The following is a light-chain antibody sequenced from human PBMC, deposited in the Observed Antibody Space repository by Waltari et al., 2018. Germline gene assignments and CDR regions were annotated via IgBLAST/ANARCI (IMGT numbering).Light chain of an antibody. V-gene: IGLV3-1*01. CDR1: KLGDKY. CDR2: QDS. Sequence: SYELTQPPSVSVSPGQTASITCPGDKLGDKYACWYQQKPGQSPVLVIYQDSQRPSGIPERFSGSNSGNTATLTISGTQAMDEADYYCQAWDSSPLFGGGTKLTVL. CDR3: QAWDSSPL. J-gene: IGLJ2*01.